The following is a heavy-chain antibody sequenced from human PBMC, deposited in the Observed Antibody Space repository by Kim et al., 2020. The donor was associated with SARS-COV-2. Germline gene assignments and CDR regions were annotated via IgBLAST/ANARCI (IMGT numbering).Heavy chain of an antibody. CDR3: ARGPNWFDP. J-gene: IGHJ5*02. Sequence: SETLSLTCAAYGESFSTYYWTWIRQSPGKGLEWIGEINDGGGTNYSPSLKSRVTISVETSKNQFSLKLRSVTAADTGVYYCARGPNWFDPWGLGTLVTVS. CDR1: GESFSTYY. CDR2: INDGGGT. V-gene: IGHV4-34*01.